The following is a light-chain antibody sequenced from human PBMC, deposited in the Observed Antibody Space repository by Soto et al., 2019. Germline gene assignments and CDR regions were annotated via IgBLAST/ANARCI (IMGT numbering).Light chain of an antibody. Sequence: DIQMTQSPSTLSASVGDRVTITCRASQSIVNWLAWYQQKPGKAPQLLIYDASSLESGVSSRFSGSGSATEFTLTISSLQTEDFATYYCQQYNFYPYTFGQGTKLEIK. CDR3: QQYNFYPYT. V-gene: IGKV1-5*01. CDR1: QSIVNW. J-gene: IGKJ2*01. CDR2: DAS.